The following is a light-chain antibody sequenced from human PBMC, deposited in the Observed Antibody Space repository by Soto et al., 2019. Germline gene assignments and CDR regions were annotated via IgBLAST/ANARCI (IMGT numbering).Light chain of an antibody. CDR2: AAS. V-gene: IGKV1-12*01. J-gene: IGKJ4*01. Sequence: DIQMTQSPSSVSESVGDRVTITCRARHGISICIAGYQQKPGKAPNLLIYAASSVQSGVPSRFSGSGSGTDFTLTVSSLQPEDFEPYYCQHTNRFPTPFGGGIKLEIK. CDR1: HGISIC. CDR3: QHTNRFPTP.